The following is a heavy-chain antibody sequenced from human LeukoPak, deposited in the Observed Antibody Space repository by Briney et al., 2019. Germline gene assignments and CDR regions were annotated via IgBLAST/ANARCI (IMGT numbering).Heavy chain of an antibody. Sequence: ASVKVSCKASGYTFTGYYMHWVRQAPGQGLEWMGWINPNSGGTNYAQKFQGRVTMIRDTSISTAYMELSRLRSDDTAVYYCASGRITIFGVVENWFDPWGQGTLVTVSS. D-gene: IGHD3-3*01. CDR1: GYTFTGYY. CDR3: ASGRITIFGVVENWFDP. J-gene: IGHJ5*02. CDR2: INPNSGGT. V-gene: IGHV1-2*02.